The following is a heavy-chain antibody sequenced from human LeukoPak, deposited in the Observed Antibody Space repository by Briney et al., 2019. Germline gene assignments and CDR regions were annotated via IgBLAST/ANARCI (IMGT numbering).Heavy chain of an antibody. CDR1: GFTFSSYS. Sequence: PGGSLRLSCAASGFTFSSYSMNWVRQAPGKGLEWVSSISSSSSYIYYADPVKGRFTISRDNAKNSLYLQMNSLRAEDTAVYYCARATLGKTFGYWGQGTLVTVSS. J-gene: IGHJ4*02. CDR3: ARATLGKTFGY. V-gene: IGHV3-21*01. CDR2: ISSSSSYI.